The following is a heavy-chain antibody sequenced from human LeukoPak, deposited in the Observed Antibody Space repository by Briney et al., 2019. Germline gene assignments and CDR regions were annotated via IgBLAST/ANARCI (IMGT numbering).Heavy chain of an antibody. Sequence: GGSLRLSCAASGLGFAGSAVHWVRQTSGRGLEWIGCVRSRDKNYATIYGASARGRFTISRDDSRNTASLQMNSLNTEDKAVYYFRHIEYVAPDSWGQGTLVTVSS. J-gene: IGHJ4*02. CDR3: RHIEYVAPDS. V-gene: IGHV3-73*01. CDR2: VRSRDKNYAT. CDR1: GLGFAGSA. D-gene: IGHD2-21*01.